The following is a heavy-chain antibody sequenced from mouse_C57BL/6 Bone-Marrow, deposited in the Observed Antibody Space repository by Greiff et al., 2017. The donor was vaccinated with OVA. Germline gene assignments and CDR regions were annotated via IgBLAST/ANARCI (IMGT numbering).Heavy chain of an antibody. Sequence: QVQLQQPGAELVKPGASVKVSCKASGYTFTSYWMHWVKQRPGQGLEWIGRIHPSDGDTNYNQKFKGKATLTVDTSSSTAYMQLSSLTSEDSAVYYCAISGGLLPRDYWGQGTTLTVSS. CDR3: AISGGLLPRDY. J-gene: IGHJ2*01. CDR1: GYTFTSYW. CDR2: IHPSDGDT. V-gene: IGHV1-74*01. D-gene: IGHD1-1*01.